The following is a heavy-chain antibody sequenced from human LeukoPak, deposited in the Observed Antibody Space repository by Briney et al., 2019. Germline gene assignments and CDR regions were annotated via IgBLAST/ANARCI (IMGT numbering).Heavy chain of an antibody. V-gene: IGHV4-39*07. D-gene: IGHD3-3*01. J-gene: IGHJ4*02. CDR3: ARGSRRSGYYTAVDY. CDR1: GGSISSSSYY. CDR2: IYYSGST. Sequence: SETLSLTCTVSGGSISSSSYYWGWIRQPPGKGLEWIGSIYYSGSTYYNPSLKSRVTISVDTSKNQFSLKLSSVTAADTAVYYCARGSRRSGYYTAVDYWGQGTLVTVSS.